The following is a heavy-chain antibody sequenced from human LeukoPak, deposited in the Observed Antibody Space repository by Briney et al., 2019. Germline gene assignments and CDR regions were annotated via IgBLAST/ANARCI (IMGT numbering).Heavy chain of an antibody. CDR1: GGSMSPHY. V-gene: IGHV4-59*11. J-gene: IGHJ3*02. D-gene: IGHD6-13*01. Sequence: SETLSLTCTVSGGSMSPHYWNWIRQPPGKELEWIASIYYTGSTYYNPSLQSRVTISVDTSKNQFSLKLSSVTAADTAVYYCARLEQQLNTFDIWGQGTMVTVSS. CDR2: IYYTGST. CDR3: ARLEQQLNTFDI.